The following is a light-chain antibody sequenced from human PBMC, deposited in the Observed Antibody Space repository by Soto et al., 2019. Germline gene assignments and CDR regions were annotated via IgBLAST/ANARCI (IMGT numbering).Light chain of an antibody. J-gene: IGKJ4*01. CDR1: QSVSSN. CDR2: GAS. Sequence: EIVMTQSPATLSVSPGERATHSCRASQSVSSNLAWYQQKPGQAPRLLIYGASTRATGIPARFRGSGSGTEFTLTISSLQSEDLAVYYCQQYNNWPPLTFGGGTKVEIK. CDR3: QQYNNWPPLT. V-gene: IGKV3-15*01.